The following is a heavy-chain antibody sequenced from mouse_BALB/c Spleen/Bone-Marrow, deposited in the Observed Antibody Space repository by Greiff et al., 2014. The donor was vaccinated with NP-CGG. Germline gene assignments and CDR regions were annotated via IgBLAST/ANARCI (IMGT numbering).Heavy chain of an antibody. CDR1: GYTFTEKW. V-gene: IGHV1-69*01. CDR3: ARGGHDFSLDY. CDR2: IDTSDSYT. D-gene: IGHD2-4*01. Sequence: VHLVESWAELWMPGGSGKMSCKASGYTFTEKWVYWGQPRPGPGLEWIGAIDTSDSYTNYNQKFMGKASLTVDASSSTAYMQVSSLTSDDSAVYYCARGGHDFSLDYWGQGTSVTVSS. J-gene: IGHJ4*01.